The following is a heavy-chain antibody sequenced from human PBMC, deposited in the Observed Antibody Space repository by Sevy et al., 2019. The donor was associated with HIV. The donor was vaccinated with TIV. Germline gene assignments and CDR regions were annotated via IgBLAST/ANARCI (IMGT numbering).Heavy chain of an antibody. V-gene: IGHV3-30*02. D-gene: IGHD6-13*01. CDR1: GFTFSSYG. Sequence: GGSLRLSCAASGFTFSSYGMHWVRQAPGKGLELVAFIRYDGSNKYYADSVKGRFTISRDNSKNTLYLQMNSLRAEDTAVYYCAKGGYSSSTSDYWGQGTLVTVSS. J-gene: IGHJ4*02. CDR3: AKGGYSSSTSDY. CDR2: IRYDGSNK.